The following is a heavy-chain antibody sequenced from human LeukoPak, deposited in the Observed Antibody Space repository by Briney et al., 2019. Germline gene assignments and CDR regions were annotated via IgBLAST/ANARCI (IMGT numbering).Heavy chain of an antibody. CDR2: INTNTGNP. CDR3: ARVRHHSSSWSLTEYYFDY. D-gene: IGHD6-13*01. J-gene: IGHJ4*02. CDR1: GYTFASYA. V-gene: IGHV7-4-1*02. Sequence: ASVKVSCKASGYTFASYAMNWVRQAPGQGLEWMGWINTNTGNPTYAQGFTGRFVFSLDTSVSTAYLQVSSLKAEDTAVYYCARVRHHSSSWSLTEYYFDYWGQGTLVTVSS.